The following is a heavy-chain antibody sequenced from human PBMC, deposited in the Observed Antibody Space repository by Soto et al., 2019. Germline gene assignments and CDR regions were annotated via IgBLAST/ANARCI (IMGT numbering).Heavy chain of an antibody. CDR2: TYYRSKWNN. V-gene: IGHV6-1*01. Sequence: SQTLSLTCAISGDSVSSNSAAWNWVRQSPSRGLEWLGGTYYRSKWNNDYAVSVKRRITINPDTSKNQFSLQLNSVTPEDTAVYYCAREGGDSSRWYFDYWGQGTLVTVSS. D-gene: IGHD6-13*01. J-gene: IGHJ4*02. CDR3: AREGGDSSRWYFDY. CDR1: GDSVSSNSAA.